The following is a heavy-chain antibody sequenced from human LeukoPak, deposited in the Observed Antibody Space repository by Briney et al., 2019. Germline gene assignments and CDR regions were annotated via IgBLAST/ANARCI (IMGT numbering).Heavy chain of an antibody. D-gene: IGHD1-26*01. CDR3: ARHKGGRYSGSYLDY. Sequence: SETLSLTCAVYGGSFSGYYWSWIRQPPGKGLEWIGEINHSGSTNYNPSLKSRVTISVDTSKNQFSLKLTSVTAADTAVYYCARHKGGRYSGSYLDYWGQATLVTVSS. CDR2: INHSGST. J-gene: IGHJ4*02. CDR1: GGSFSGYY. V-gene: IGHV4-34*01.